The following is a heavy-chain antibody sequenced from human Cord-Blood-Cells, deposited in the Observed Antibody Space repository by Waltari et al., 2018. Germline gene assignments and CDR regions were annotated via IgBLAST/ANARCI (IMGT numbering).Heavy chain of an antibody. V-gene: IGHV4-34*04. J-gene: IGHJ5*02. D-gene: IGHD2-21*01. CDR3: AGGLQWGGDCNNWFDP. CDR1: GGSFSGYY. CDR2: INHCGGI. Sequence: QVQLQQWGAGLFKPSETLSFTCAVYGGSFSGYYWSWTRQPPGRGLEWMGEINHCGGISKNPDQKRRGTISVDPARNQFSQKVWLVTDAGTAVYYGAGGLQWGGDCNNWFDPWGQGTLVTVAS.